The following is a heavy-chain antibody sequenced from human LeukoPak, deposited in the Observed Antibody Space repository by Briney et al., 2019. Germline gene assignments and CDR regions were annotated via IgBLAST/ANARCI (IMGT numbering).Heavy chain of an antibody. D-gene: IGHD3-3*01. CDR2: IYHSGST. J-gene: IGHJ4*02. Sequence: PSGTLSLTCAVSGGSISSSNWWGWVRQPPGKGLEWIGEIYHSGSTNYNPSLKSRVTILVDKSKNQFSLKLSSVTAADTAVYYCARLSLKVLEWSPTKGKETYYFDSWGQGTLVTVSS. V-gene: IGHV4-4*02. CDR1: GGSISSSNW. CDR3: ARLSLKVLEWSPTKGKETYYFDS.